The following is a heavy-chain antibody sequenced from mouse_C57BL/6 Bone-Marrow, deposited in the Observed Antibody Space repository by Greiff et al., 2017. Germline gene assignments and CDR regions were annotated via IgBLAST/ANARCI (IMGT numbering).Heavy chain of an antibody. CDR3: AREGASYYSNLAY. CDR1: GYTFTSYW. Sequence: QVQLQQPGAELVKPGASVKLSCKASGYTFTSYWMKWVKQRPGPGLEWIGEIDPSDSYTNSNQKFKGKATLTVDTSSSTAYMKLSSLTSEDSAVYYCAREGASYYSNLAYWGQGTLVTVSA. J-gene: IGHJ3*01. CDR2: IDPSDSYT. V-gene: IGHV1-50*01. D-gene: IGHD2-5*01.